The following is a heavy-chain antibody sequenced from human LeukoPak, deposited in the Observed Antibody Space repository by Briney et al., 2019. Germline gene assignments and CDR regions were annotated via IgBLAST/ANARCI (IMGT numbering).Heavy chain of an antibody. D-gene: IGHD3-22*01. CDR2: ISSSSSYI. CDR3: VTAVVVIGDDAFDV. CDR1: GFTFNNYV. V-gene: IGHV3-21*01. J-gene: IGHJ3*01. Sequence: PGGSLRLSCVTSGFTFNNYVMAWVRQAPGKGLEWVSSISSSSSYIYYADSVKGRFTISRDNAKNSLFLQMNSLRAEDTAIYYCVTAVVVIGDDAFDVWGQGILVTVSS.